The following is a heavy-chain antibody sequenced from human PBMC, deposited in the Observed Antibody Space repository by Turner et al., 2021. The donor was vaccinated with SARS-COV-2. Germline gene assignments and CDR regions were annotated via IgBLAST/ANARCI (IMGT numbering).Heavy chain of an antibody. CDR2: IYFTGTT. Sequence: VQLHQSGPGMVKPSETLSLTCAVSGDYITRAAYHWSWLRQLPGKGLEWIGSIYFTGTTSYNPSLEGRASISSDTSGTHFSLRLTSVTAADSAVYYCARDDSPDFGDYGNWFDPWGQGTLVTVSS. CDR1: GDYITRAAYH. J-gene: IGHJ5*02. D-gene: IGHD4-17*01. V-gene: IGHV4-31*11. CDR3: ARDDSPDFGDYGNWFDP.